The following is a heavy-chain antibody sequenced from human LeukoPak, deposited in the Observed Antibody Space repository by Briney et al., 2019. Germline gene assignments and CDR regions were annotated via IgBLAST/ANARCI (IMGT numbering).Heavy chain of an antibody. V-gene: IGHV1-46*01. CDR1: GYTFTSYY. J-gene: IGHJ5*02. CDR3: ARAAVPAAIRLHWFDP. CDR2: INPSGGST. Sequence: ASVKVSCKASGYTFTSYYMHWVRQAPGQGLEWMGIINPSGGSTSYAQKFQGRVTMTRDTSTSTVYMELSSLRSKDTAVYYCARAAVPAAIRLHWFDPWGQGTLVTVSS. D-gene: IGHD2-2*01.